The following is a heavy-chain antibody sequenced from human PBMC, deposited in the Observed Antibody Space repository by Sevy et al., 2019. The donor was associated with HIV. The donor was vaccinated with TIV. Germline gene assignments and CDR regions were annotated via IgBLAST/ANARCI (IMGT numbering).Heavy chain of an antibody. J-gene: IGHJ4*02. CDR1: GYTLTQLS. V-gene: IGHV1-24*01. D-gene: IGHD3-22*01. CDR3: AITKDYYDSSGYPFDY. Sequence: ASVKVSCKVSGYTLTQLSMHWVRQAPGKGLEWMGTFDPEDGKTIYAQRFQGGVTMTEDKSTDTAYMQLTSLRSEDTAVFYCAITKDYYDSSGYPFDYWGLGTLVTVSS. CDR2: FDPEDGKT.